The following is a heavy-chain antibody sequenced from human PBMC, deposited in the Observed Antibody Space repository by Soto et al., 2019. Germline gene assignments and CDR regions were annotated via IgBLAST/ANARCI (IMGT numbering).Heavy chain of an antibody. CDR1: GGSISSGDYY. V-gene: IGHV4-30-2*01. J-gene: IGHJ4*02. CDR2: IYHSGST. D-gene: IGHD6-13*01. CDR3: ASRHSSPYFDY. Sequence: SETLSLTCTVSGGSISSGDYYWSWIRQPPGKGLEWIGYIYHSGSTYYNPSLKSRVTISVDRSKNQFSLKLSSVTAADTAVYYCASRHSSPYFDYWGQGTLVTVSS.